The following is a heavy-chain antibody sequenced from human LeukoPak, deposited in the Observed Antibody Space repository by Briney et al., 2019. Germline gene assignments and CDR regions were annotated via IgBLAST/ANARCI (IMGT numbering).Heavy chain of an antibody. CDR3: AKERQEGATPFDY. Sequence: GGSLRLSCAASGFTFSSYSMNWVRQAPGKGLEWVSSISSSSSYIYYADSVKGRFTISRDNAKNSLYLQMNSLSGEDTALYYCAKERQEGATPFDYWGQGSLVTVSS. J-gene: IGHJ4*02. V-gene: IGHV3-21*01. CDR2: ISSSSSYI. D-gene: IGHD1-26*01. CDR1: GFTFSSYS.